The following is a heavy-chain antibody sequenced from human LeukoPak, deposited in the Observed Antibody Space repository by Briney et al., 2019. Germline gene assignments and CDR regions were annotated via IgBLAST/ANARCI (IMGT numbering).Heavy chain of an antibody. Sequence: GASVKVSCKASGYTFTSYYIQWVRQAPGQGLEWMGIINPSGGSTRNAQKFQGRITLTRDTSISTAYMELSRLRSDGTAVYYCAREEIVAKRSRVIDYWGQGTLVTVSS. CDR1: GYTFTSYY. J-gene: IGHJ4*02. D-gene: IGHD3-22*01. CDR2: INPSGGST. V-gene: IGHV1-46*01. CDR3: AREEIVAKRSRVIDY.